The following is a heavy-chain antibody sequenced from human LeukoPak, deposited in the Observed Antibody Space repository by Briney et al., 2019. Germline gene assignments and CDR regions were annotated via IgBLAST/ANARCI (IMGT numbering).Heavy chain of an antibody. V-gene: IGHV4-61*02. CDR3: ASAGAHCSGGSCYSRVYDY. D-gene: IGHD2-15*01. Sequence: PSQTLSLTCTVSGGSISIGSYYWSWIRQPAGKGLEWIGRIYTSGSTNYNPSLKSRVTISVDTSKNQFSLKLSSVTAADTAVYYCASAGAHCSGGSCYSRVYDYWGQGTLVTVSS. CDR2: IYTSGST. J-gene: IGHJ4*02. CDR1: GGSISIGSYY.